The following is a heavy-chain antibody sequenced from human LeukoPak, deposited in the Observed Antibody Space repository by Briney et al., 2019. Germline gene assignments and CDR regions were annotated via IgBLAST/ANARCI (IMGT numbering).Heavy chain of an antibody. Sequence: PGGSLRLSCAASGFTFSDYYMSWIRQAPGKGLEWVSYISSSGSTIYYADSVKGRFTISRDNAKNSLYLQMNSLRAEDTAVYYCARLGDGTHYYDSSGYYIDYWGQGTLVTVSS. CDR3: ARLGDGTHYYDSSGYYIDY. V-gene: IGHV3-11*04. CDR2: ISSSGSTI. J-gene: IGHJ4*02. D-gene: IGHD3-22*01. CDR1: GFTFSDYY.